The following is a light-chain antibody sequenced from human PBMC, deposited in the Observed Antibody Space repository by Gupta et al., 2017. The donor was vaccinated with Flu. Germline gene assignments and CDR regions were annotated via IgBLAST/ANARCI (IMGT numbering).Light chain of an antibody. CDR3: QQYYDNPHT. V-gene: IGKV4-1*01. CDR1: QNVLYNSNKKNY. Sequence: DIGVTQSPEFLAVSLGERATSRCRSSQNVLYNSNKKNYLAWYQQKAGQPPRLLIAWASTRASGVPDRFSGSGSGTDFTLTISSLQAEDVAVYYCQQYYDNPHTFGQGTKLELK. J-gene: IGKJ2*01. CDR2: WAS.